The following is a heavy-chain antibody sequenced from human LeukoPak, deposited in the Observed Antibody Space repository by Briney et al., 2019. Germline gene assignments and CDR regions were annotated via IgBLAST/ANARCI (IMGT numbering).Heavy chain of an antibody. V-gene: IGHV3-15*04. CDR2: TVSEIDGGTT. D-gene: IGHD3-22*01. CDR1: GFTFNYAW. CDR3: AKSQPSYYYDSSGYSPFDY. J-gene: IGHJ4*02. Sequence: GGSLRLSCAASGFTFNYAWMSWVRQVPGKGLEWVGQTVSEIDGGTTDYATPVKGRFTISRDDSKSTLYLQMNSLKIEDTAVYYCAKSQPSYYYDSSGYSPFDYWGQGTLVTVSS.